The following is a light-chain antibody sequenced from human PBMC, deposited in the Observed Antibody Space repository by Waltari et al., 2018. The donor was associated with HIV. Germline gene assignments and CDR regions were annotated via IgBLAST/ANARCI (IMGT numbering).Light chain of an antibody. CDR1: SRDVGGYRY. CDR3: SSYSSSTALVV. CDR2: DVS. Sequence: QSALTQPASVSGAPGQSLTISCTATSRDVGGYRYVSWYQQHPGKAPKLMIFDVSNRPSGVSNRFSGSKSGNTASLTISGLQAEDEAHYFCSSYSSSTALVVFGGGTKVTVL. V-gene: IGLV2-14*03. J-gene: IGLJ2*01.